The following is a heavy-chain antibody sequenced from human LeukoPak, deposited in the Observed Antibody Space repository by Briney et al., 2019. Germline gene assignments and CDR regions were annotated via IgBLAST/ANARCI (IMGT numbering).Heavy chain of an antibody. Sequence: GGSLRLSCAASGFTFSSYAMHWVRQAPGKGLEWVAVISYDGSNKYYADSVKGRFTISRDNSKNTLYLQMNSLRAEDTAVYYCARASCTNGVCYRPFGDYWGQGTLVTVSS. CDR1: GFTFSSYA. J-gene: IGHJ4*02. CDR3: ARASCTNGVCYRPFGDY. CDR2: ISYDGSNK. D-gene: IGHD2-8*01. V-gene: IGHV3-30*04.